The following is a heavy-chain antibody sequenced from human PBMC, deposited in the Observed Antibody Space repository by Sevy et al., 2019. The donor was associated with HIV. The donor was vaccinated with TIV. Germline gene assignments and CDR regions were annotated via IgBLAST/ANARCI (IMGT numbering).Heavy chain of an antibody. D-gene: IGHD6-19*01. CDR2: ISGSGGST. CDR3: AKVSSGGWYAPDDY. V-gene: IGHV3-23*01. J-gene: IGHJ4*02. CDR1: GFTFTSYA. Sequence: GGSLRLSCAASGFTFTSYAINWVRQAPGKGLEWVSGISGSGGSTYYENSVKGRFTISRDNSKNTLFLQMNGLRAEDTAVYYWAKVSSGGWYAPDDYWGQGTLVTVSS.